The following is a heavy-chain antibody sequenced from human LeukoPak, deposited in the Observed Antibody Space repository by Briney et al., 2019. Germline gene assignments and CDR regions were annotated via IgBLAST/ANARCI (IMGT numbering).Heavy chain of an antibody. V-gene: IGHV1-18*01. J-gene: IGHJ4*02. Sequence: ASVKVSCKASGYTFTTYGISWVRQAPGQGLEWMGWISAYNGNTNYAQRLQGRVTMTTDTSTSIAYMELRSLRSDDTAVYYCARTLGGYSAYVGSNFYYWGQGTLVTVSS. CDR2: ISAYNGNT. CDR1: GYTFTTYG. CDR3: ARTLGGYSAYVGSNFYY. D-gene: IGHD5-12*01.